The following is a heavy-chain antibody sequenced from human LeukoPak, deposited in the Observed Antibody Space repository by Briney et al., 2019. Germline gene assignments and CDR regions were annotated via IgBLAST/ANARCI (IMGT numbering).Heavy chain of an antibody. CDR2: ISSSSSYI. V-gene: IGHV3-21*01. D-gene: IGHD2-2*01. CDR3: ASLGYCSSTSCQGVAFDI. J-gene: IGHJ3*02. Sequence: GGSLRLSCAASGFTFSSYSMNWVRQAPGKGLEWVSSISSSSSYIYYADSVKGRFTISRDNAKNSPYLQMNSLRAEDTAVYYCASLGYCSSTSCQGVAFDIWGQGTMVTVSS. CDR1: GFTFSSYS.